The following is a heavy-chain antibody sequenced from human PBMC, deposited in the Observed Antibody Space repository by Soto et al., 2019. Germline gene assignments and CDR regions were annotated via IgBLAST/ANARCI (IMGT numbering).Heavy chain of an antibody. V-gene: IGHV4-31*03. CDR3: ARGSFYYGSGSYFPMDV. J-gene: IGHJ6*02. D-gene: IGHD3-10*01. CDR1: GGSVSSSGNY. Sequence: PSETLSLTCTVSGGSVSSSGNYWSWIRQHPGKGLEWIGYTYYSGSIYYNPSLKSRIIISVDTSKNQFSLKLSSVTAADTAVYFCARGSFYYGSGSYFPMDVWGQGTTVTVSS. CDR2: TYYSGSI.